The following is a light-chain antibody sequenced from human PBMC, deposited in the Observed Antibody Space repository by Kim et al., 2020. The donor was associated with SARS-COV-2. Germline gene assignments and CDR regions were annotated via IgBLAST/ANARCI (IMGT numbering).Light chain of an antibody. CDR3: QQYNSCSLQLS. V-gene: IGKV1-5*03. Sequence: DIQMTQSPSILSASVGDRVNITCRASQRIGVWLAWYQQKPGKAPNLLIHKASILQNGVPSRFSGSGSGTEFTLTINSLQSDDFATYYCQQYNSCSLQLSFGGGTKVDIK. CDR2: KAS. CDR1: QRIGVW. J-gene: IGKJ4*01.